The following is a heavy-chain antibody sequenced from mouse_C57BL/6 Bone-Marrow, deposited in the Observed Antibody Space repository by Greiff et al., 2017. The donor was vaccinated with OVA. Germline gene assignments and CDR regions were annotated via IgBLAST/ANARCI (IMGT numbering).Heavy chain of an antibody. CDR1: GYAFTNYL. CDR3: ARYGSSYYDY. J-gene: IGHJ2*01. V-gene: IGHV1-54*01. Sequence: QVQLQQSGAELVRPGTSVKVSCKASGYAFTNYLIEWVKQRPGQGLEWIGVINPGSGGTNYNEKFKGKATLTADKSSSPAYMQLSSLTSEDSAVYFCARYGSSYYDYWGQGTTLTVSS. D-gene: IGHD1-1*01. CDR2: INPGSGGT.